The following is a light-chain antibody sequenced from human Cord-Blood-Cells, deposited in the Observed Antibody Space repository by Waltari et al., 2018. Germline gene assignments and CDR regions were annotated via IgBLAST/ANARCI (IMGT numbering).Light chain of an antibody. CDR1: SSDVGGYNH. J-gene: IGLJ2*01. CDR2: DVS. Sequence: QSALTQPASVSGSPGQSLTISRTGTSSDVGGYNHVSWYQQHPGTAPKLMIYDVSKRPSGVSNRFSGYKSGNTASLTISGLQAEDEADYYCSSYTSSSTVVFGGGTKLTVL. V-gene: IGLV2-14*01. CDR3: SSYTSSSTVV.